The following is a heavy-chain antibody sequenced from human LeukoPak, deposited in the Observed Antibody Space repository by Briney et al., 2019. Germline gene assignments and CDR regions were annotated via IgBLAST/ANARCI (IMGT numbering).Heavy chain of an antibody. Sequence: GGSLRLSCAASGFTFSSYEMNWVRQAPGKGLEWVSYISSSGATRYYADSVKGRFTISRDNAKNSLYLQMNSLRAEDTAVYYCARERSAGSGGFDYWGQGTLVTVSS. J-gene: IGHJ4*02. CDR2: ISSSGATR. D-gene: IGHD6-25*01. CDR1: GFTFSSYE. CDR3: ARERSAGSGGFDY. V-gene: IGHV3-48*03.